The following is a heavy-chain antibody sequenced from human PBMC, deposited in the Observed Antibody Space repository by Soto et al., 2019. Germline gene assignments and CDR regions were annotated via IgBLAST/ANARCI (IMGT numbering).Heavy chain of an antibody. J-gene: IGHJ2*01. CDR1: GGSVSSGSYY. CDR2: IYYSGST. CDR3: ATGTAKYWYFDL. V-gene: IGHV4-61*01. D-gene: IGHD2-21*02. Sequence: QVQLQESGPGLVKPSETLSLTCTVSGGSVSSGSYYWSWIRQPPGKGLEWIGYIYYSGSTNYNPSLMSRVTISVYTSTNQFSLKLSSVTAADTAVYYCATGTAKYWYFDLWGRGTLVTVSS.